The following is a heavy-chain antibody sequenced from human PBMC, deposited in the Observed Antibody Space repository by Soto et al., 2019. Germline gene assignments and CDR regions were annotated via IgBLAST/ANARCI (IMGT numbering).Heavy chain of an antibody. V-gene: IGHV1-69*13. CDR1: GGTFSSYA. Sequence: ASVKVSCKASGGTFSSYAISWVRQAPGQGLEWMGGIIPIFGTANYAQKFQGRVTITADESTSTAYMELSSLRSEDTAVYYCARGDCGGDCYGPPDYFDYWGQGTLVTVSS. CDR3: ARGDCGGDCYGPPDYFDY. D-gene: IGHD2-21*02. CDR2: IIPIFGTA. J-gene: IGHJ4*02.